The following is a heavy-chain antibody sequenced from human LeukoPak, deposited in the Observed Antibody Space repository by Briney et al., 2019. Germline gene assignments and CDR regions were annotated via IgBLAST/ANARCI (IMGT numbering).Heavy chain of an antibody. CDR3: ARLGSSGYSGYDQSRIFDY. V-gene: IGHV4-61*08. D-gene: IGHD5-12*01. CDR2: IYYSGST. Sequence: SETLSLTCTVSGASVSSGGYYWSWIRQPPGKGLEWIGYIYYSGSTNYNPSLKSRVTISVDTSKNQFSLKLSSVTAADTAVYYCARLGSSGYSGYDQSRIFDYWGQGTLVTVSS. J-gene: IGHJ4*02. CDR1: GASVSSGGYY.